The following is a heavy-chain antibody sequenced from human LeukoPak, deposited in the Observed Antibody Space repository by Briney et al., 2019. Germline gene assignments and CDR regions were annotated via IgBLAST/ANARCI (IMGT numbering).Heavy chain of an antibody. CDR1: GFTFSSYE. D-gene: IGHD3-16*01. V-gene: IGHV3-64*01. Sequence: PGGSLRLSCAASGFTFSSYEMNWVRQAPGKGLEYVSAITSNGGSTYYANSVKGRFTISRDNSKNTLYLQMGSLRAEDMAVYYCARRGAVSGGSDYWGQGTLVTVSS. J-gene: IGHJ4*02. CDR2: ITSNGGST. CDR3: ARRGAVSGGSDY.